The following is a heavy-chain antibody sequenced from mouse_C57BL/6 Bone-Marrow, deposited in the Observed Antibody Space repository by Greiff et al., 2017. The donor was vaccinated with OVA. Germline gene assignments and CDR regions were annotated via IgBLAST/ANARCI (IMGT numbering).Heavy chain of an antibody. CDR3: ARSGITTVGDY. J-gene: IGHJ2*01. CDR1: GYTFTSYW. V-gene: IGHV1-52*01. CDR2: IDPSDSET. Sequence: VQLQQPGAELVRPGSSVKLSCKASGYTFTSYWMHWVKQRPIQGLEWIGNIDPSDSETHYNQKFKDKATLTVDKSSSTAYMQLSSLTSEDSAVYYGARSGITTVGDYWGQGTTLTVSS. D-gene: IGHD1-1*01.